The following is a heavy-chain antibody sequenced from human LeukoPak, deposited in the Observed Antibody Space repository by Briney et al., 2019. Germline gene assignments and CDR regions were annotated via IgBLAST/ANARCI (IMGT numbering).Heavy chain of an antibody. V-gene: IGHV4-31*03. CDR1: GGSISSGGYY. J-gene: IGHJ3*02. D-gene: IGHD3-10*01. CDR2: IYYSGST. CDR3: ARHELWFGEFDAFDI. Sequence: PSQTLSLTCTVSGGSISSGGYYWSWIRQHPGKGLEWIGYIYYSGSTYYNPSLKSRVTISVDTSKSQFSLKLSSVTAAHTAVYYCARHELWFGEFDAFDIWGQGTMVTVSS.